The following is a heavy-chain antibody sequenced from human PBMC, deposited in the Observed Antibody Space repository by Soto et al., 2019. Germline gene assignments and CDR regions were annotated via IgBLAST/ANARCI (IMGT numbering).Heavy chain of an antibody. CDR1: GGSITGAGHS. V-gene: IGHV4-31*03. D-gene: IGHD2-21*02. CDR2: VSYSGDT. J-gene: IGHJ6*02. CDR3: AASYCGGDCYFWDPISYYYYYGMDV. Sequence: SETLSLTCTGSGGSITGAGHSWSWIRQLPGKGLEWIGRVSYSGDTYLNPSLKSRGVISLDTSKNDFSLKLTSVTAADTAVYYCAASYCGGDCYFWDPISYYYYYGMDVWGQGTTVTVSS.